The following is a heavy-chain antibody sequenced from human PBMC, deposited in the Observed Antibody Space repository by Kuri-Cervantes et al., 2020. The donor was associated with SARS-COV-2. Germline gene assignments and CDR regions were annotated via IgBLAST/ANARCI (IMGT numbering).Heavy chain of an antibody. CDR1: GGSFSGYY. V-gene: IGHV4-34*01. Sequence: SETLSLTCAVYGGSFSGYYWSWIRQPPGKGLEWIGEINHSGSTNYNPSLKSRVTISVDTSKNQFSLKLSSVTAADTAVYYCARHMYKSNPGDAFDISGRGTLVTVSS. CDR2: INHSGST. D-gene: IGHD1-20*01. CDR3: ARHMYKSNPGDAFDI. J-gene: IGHJ3*02.